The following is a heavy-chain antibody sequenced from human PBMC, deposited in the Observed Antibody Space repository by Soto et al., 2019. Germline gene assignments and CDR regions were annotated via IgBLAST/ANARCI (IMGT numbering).Heavy chain of an antibody. J-gene: IGHJ5*02. CDR1: GGTFSSYA. Sequence: SVKVSCNASGGTFSSYAISWVRQAPGQGLEWMGGIIPIFGTANYAQKFQGRVTITADKSTSTAYMELSSLRSEDTAVYYCAREGITIFGVVITNWFDPWGQGTLVTVSS. CDR3: AREGITIFGVVITNWFDP. D-gene: IGHD3-3*01. CDR2: IIPIFGTA. V-gene: IGHV1-69*06.